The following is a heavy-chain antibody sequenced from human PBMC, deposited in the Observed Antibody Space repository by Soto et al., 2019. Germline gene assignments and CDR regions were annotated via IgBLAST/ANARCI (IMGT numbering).Heavy chain of an antibody. J-gene: IGHJ6*02. Sequence: QVQLVQSGAEVKKPGASVKVSCKASGYSFTDYHIHWVRQAPGQGLERLGRINPKSGGTSTAQKFQGWVTMTTDTSISTASMELTRLTSDDTAIYYCARGDSTDCSNGVCSFFYNLDMDVWGQGTTVTVSS. CDR1: GYSFTDYH. V-gene: IGHV1-2*04. CDR2: INPKSGGT. CDR3: ARGDSTDCSNGVCSFFYNLDMDV. D-gene: IGHD2-8*01.